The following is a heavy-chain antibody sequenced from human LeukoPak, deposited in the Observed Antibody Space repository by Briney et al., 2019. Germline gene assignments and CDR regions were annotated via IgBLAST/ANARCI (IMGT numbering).Heavy chain of an antibody. CDR1: GFSFSDYE. V-gene: IGHV3-48*03. Sequence: PGGSLRLSCAASGFSFSDYEMNWVRQAPGKGLEWVSYISPSGSTVYYADSLKGRFTISRDNAKNSLYLQMNSLTAEDTAVFFCARQGSNRLIDAFDIWGQGTMVTVSS. CDR3: ARQGSNRLIDAFDI. D-gene: IGHD6-13*01. CDR2: ISPSGSTV. J-gene: IGHJ3*02.